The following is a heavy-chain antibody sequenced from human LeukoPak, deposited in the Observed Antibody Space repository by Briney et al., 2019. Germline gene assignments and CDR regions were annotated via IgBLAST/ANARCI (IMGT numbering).Heavy chain of an antibody. CDR1: GGTFSSYA. Sequence: ASVKVSCKASGGTFSSYAISWVRQAPGQGLEWMGGIIPIFGTANYAQKFQGRVTITADKSTSTAYMELSSLRSEDTAVYYCARDGLGDTPFDYWGQGTLVTVSS. CDR3: ARDGLGDTPFDY. V-gene: IGHV1-69*06. CDR2: IIPIFGTA. D-gene: IGHD2-21*01. J-gene: IGHJ4*02.